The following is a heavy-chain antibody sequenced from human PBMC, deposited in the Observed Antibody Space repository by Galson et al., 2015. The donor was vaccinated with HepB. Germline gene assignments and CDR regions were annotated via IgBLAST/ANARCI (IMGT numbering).Heavy chain of an antibody. J-gene: IGHJ4*02. D-gene: IGHD3-16*01. CDR3: ARTISEDYIWGTGYFDY. V-gene: IGHV1-18*01. CDR2: IRTYNGNT. CDR1: GYTSTSYG. Sequence: SVKVSCKASGYTSTSYGITWVRQAPGQGLEWMGWIRTYNGNTNTAQKLQGRVTMTTDTSTNTAYMELRSLRSDDTAVYYCARTISEDYIWGTGYFDYWGQGTLVTVSS.